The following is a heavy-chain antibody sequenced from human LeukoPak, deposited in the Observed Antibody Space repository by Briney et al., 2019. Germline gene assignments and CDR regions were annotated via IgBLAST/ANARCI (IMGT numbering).Heavy chain of an antibody. CDR1: GFTFSSYW. V-gene: IGHV3-7*01. J-gene: IGHJ4*02. CDR2: IKQDGSEI. D-gene: IGHD1-26*01. Sequence: GGSLRLSCAASGFTFSSYWMSWVRQAPGKGLEWVANIKQDGSEIYYVDSVRGRFTISRDNAKNSLYLQMNSLRAEDPAVYYCARPSLNTGSYFDYWGQGILVSVSS. CDR3: ARPSLNTGSYFDY.